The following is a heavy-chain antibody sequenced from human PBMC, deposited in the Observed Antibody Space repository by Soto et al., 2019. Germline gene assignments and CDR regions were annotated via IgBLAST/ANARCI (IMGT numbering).Heavy chain of an antibody. D-gene: IGHD2-15*01. J-gene: IGHJ4*02. Sequence: GASVKVSCKASGYTFTGYYMHWVRQAPGQGLEWMGWINPNSGGTNYAQKFQGWVTMTRDTSISTAYMELSRLRSDDTAVYYCARVPTSISGSGGSAGYFDYWGQRTPVTVSS. V-gene: IGHV1-2*04. CDR2: INPNSGGT. CDR1: GYTFTGYY. CDR3: ARVPTSISGSGGSAGYFDY.